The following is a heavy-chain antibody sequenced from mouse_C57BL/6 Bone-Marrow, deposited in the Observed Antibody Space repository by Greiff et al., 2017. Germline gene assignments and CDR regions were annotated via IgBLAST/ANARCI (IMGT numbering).Heavy chain of an antibody. CDR2: IDPNSGGT. CDR3: AKGMVTKLRARAWFAY. D-gene: IGHD2-1*01. J-gene: IGHJ3*01. CDR1: GYTFTSYW. Sequence: QVQLQQPGAELVKPGASVKLSCKASGYTFTSYWMHWVKQRPGRGLEWIGRIDPNSGGTKYNEKFKSKATLTVDKPSSTAYMQLSSLTSEDSAVYYCAKGMVTKLRARAWFAYWGQGTLVTVSA. V-gene: IGHV1-72*01.